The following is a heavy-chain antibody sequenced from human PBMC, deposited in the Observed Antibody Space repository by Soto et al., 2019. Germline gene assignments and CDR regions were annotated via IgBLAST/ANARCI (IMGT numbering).Heavy chain of an antibody. V-gene: IGHV3-30*18. CDR2: ISYDGRTK. Sequence: GGSLRLSCAASEFTFSNYGMHWVRQAPGKGLEWVTLISYDGRTKFYVDSVKGRFTISRDNSKNTLYLQMNSLRVEDTAVYYCAKRADSSGYYPPDYWGQGTLVTVSS. CDR1: EFTFSNYG. D-gene: IGHD3-22*01. CDR3: AKRADSSGYYPPDY. J-gene: IGHJ4*02.